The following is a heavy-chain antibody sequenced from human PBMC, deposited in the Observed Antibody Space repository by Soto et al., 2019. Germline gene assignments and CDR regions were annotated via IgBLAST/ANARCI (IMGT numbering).Heavy chain of an antibody. V-gene: IGHV3-21*01. CDR1: GFTFSSYS. CDR2: ISSSSSNK. J-gene: IGHJ5*02. D-gene: IGHD6-19*01. CDR3: ARDRGSSGWYAGGWFDP. Sequence: EVQLVESGGGLVKPGGSLRLSCAASGFTFSSYSMNWVRQAPGKGLEWVSCISSSSSNKYYADSVKGRFTISRDNAKNXXYRQMNSLRAEDTAVYYCARDRGSSGWYAGGWFDPWGQGTLVTVSS.